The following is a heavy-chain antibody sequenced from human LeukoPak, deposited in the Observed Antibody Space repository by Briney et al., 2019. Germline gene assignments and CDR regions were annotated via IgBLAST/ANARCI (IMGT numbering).Heavy chain of an antibody. D-gene: IGHD2-2*01. CDR1: GFTFSSYN. Sequence: GGSLRLSCAASGFTFSSYNMNWLRQAPGKGLEWVSSISHGSGSIYYADSVKGRFAISRDNAKNSLYLQMNSLRAEDTAVYYCARDLQIVVGAAARGRGPFDPWGQGTLVTVSS. CDR2: ISHGSGSI. J-gene: IGHJ5*02. V-gene: IGHV3-21*01. CDR3: ARDLQIVVGAAARGRGPFDP.